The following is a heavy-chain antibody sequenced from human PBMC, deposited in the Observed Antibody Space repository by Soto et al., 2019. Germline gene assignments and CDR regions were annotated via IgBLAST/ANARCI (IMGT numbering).Heavy chain of an antibody. CDR2: IYYSGST. V-gene: IGHV4-59*01. J-gene: IGHJ6*02. D-gene: IGHD3-9*01. Sequence: PSETLSLTCTVSGGSISSYYWSWIRQPPGKGLEWIGYIYYSGSTNYNPSLKGRVTISVDTSKNQFSLKLSSVTAADTAVYYCARGELRYFDWLPYYYYGMDVWGQGTTVTVSS. CDR1: GGSISSYY. CDR3: ARGELRYFDWLPYYYYGMDV.